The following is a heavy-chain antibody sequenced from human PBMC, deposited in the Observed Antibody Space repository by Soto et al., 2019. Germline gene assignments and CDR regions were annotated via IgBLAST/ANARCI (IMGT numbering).Heavy chain of an antibody. J-gene: IGHJ4*02. V-gene: IGHV3-48*03. CDR2: ISSSGSTI. D-gene: IGHD3-22*01. CDR3: ARGQSSSGPDY. Sequence: GGFLRLSCAASGFTFSSYEMNWVRQAPGKGLEWVSYISSSGSTIYYADSVKGRFTISRDNAKNSLYLQMNSLRAEDTAVYYCARGQSSSGPDYWGQGTLVTVSS. CDR1: GFTFSSYE.